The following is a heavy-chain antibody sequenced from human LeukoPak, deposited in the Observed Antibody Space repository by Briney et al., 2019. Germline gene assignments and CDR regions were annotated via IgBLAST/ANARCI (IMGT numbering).Heavy chain of an antibody. Sequence: ASVKVSCTASGYTFSDWPINWVRQAPGQGLEWMGNIDTTTGNPRYAQDFTGRFVFSLDTSVSTAYLQITSLKADDTAAYYCVRGTPTPGMDYWGQGTQVTVSS. CDR1: GYTFSDWP. CDR3: VRGTPTPGMDY. J-gene: IGHJ4*02. D-gene: IGHD3-10*01. V-gene: IGHV7-4-1*02. CDR2: IDTTTGNP.